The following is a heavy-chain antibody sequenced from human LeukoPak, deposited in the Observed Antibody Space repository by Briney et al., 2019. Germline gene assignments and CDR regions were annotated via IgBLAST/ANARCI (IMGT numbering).Heavy chain of an antibody. CDR1: GFTFSSYW. CDR2: INSDGSST. V-gene: IGHV3-74*01. Sequence: GGSLRLSCAASGFTFSSYWMHWVRHAPGKGLVWVSRINSDGSSTSYADSVKGRFTISRDNAKNTLYLQMNSLRAEDTAVYYCATDQGYSGYDPWGQGTLVTVYS. D-gene: IGHD5-12*01. J-gene: IGHJ5*02. CDR3: ATDQGYSGYDP.